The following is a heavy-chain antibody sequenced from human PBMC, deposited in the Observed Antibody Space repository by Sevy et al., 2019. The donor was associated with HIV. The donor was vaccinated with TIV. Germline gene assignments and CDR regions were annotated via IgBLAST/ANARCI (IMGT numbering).Heavy chain of an antibody. CDR2: IYYSGST. V-gene: IGHV4-61*01. J-gene: IGHJ6*02. CDR1: GGSVSSGSYY. Sequence: SETLSLTCTVSGGSVSSGSYYWSWIRQPPGKGLEWIGYIYYSGSTNYNPSLKSRVTISVDTSKNQFSLKLSSVTAADTAVYYCARDRRERENPSYGMDVWGQGTRVTVSS. CDR3: ARDRRERENPSYGMDV.